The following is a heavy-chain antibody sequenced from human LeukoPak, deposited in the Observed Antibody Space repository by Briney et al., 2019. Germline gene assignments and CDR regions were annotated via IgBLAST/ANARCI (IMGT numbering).Heavy chain of an antibody. D-gene: IGHD5-12*01. V-gene: IGHV3-23*01. Sequence: GGSLRLSCAASGFTFSSYAMSWVRQAPGKGLEWVSAISGSGGSTYYADSVKGRFTISRDNSKNTLYLQMNSLRAEDTAVYYCAKDPYSGYDWGYYYYGMDVWGQGTTVTVSS. CDR3: AKDPYSGYDWGYYYYGMDV. CDR1: GFTFSSYA. CDR2: ISGSGGST. J-gene: IGHJ6*02.